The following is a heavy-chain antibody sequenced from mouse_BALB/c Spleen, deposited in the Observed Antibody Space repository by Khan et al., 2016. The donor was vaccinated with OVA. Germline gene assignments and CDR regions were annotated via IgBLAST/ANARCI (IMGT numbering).Heavy chain of an antibody. D-gene: IGHD2-3*01. CDR1: GYTFTRYW. Sequence: QVQLQQSGAELAKPGASVKMSCKASGYTFTRYWMHWVKQRPGQGLEWIGYINPSTDYTEYNKDYQEKATLTADRSSSTAYMQLNSLTSEDSAVYDCARAIYDGYPPCADWGQGTLVTVSA. J-gene: IGHJ3*01. CDR3: ARAIYDGYPPCAD. CDR2: INPSTDYT. V-gene: IGHV1-7*01.